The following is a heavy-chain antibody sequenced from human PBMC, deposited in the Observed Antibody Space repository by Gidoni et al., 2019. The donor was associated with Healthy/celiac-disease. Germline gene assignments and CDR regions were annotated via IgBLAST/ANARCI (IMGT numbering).Heavy chain of an antibody. CDR3: ARGGVGATAPDYYYGMDV. Sequence: QVQLVQSGAEVKKPGSSVKVSCTASGGTFSSYAISWVRQAPGQGLEWMGGIIPIFGTANYAQKFQGRVTITADESTSTAYMELSSLRSEDTAVYYCARGGVGATAPDYYYGMDVWGQGTTVTVSS. D-gene: IGHD1-26*01. CDR2: IIPIFGTA. V-gene: IGHV1-69*01. CDR1: GGTFSSYA. J-gene: IGHJ6*02.